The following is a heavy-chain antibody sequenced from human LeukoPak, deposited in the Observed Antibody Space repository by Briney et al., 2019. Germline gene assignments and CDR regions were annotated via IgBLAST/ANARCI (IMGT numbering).Heavy chain of an antibody. Sequence: SETLSLTCTVSGGSISSYYWSWIRQPPGKGLEWIGYIYYSGSTNYNPSLKSRVTISVDTSKNQFSLKLSSVTAADTAVYYCASATIAVASPGAFDIWGQGTMVTVSS. CDR3: ASATIAVASPGAFDI. J-gene: IGHJ3*02. CDR1: GGSISSYY. CDR2: IYYSGST. D-gene: IGHD6-19*01. V-gene: IGHV4-59*08.